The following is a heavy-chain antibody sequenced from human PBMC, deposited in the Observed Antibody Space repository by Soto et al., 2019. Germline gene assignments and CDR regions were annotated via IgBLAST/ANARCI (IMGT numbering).Heavy chain of an antibody. CDR3: ARVPPPSFCSSTSCYEGGWFDP. CDR1: GYTFTSYD. V-gene: IGHV1-18*01. D-gene: IGHD2-2*01. CDR2: ISAYNGNT. Sequence: QVQLVQSGAEVKKPGASVKVSCKASGYTFTSYDISWVRQAPGQGLEWMGWISAYNGNTNYAQKLQGRVTMTTDTSPSTAYMELRSLRSDDTAVYYCARVPPPSFCSSTSCYEGGWFDPWGQGTLVIVSS. J-gene: IGHJ5*02.